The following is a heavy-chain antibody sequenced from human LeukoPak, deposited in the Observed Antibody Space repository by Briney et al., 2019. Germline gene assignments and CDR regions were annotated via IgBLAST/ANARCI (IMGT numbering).Heavy chain of an antibody. J-gene: IGHJ4*02. Sequence: AGSLRLSCAASGFTVSGIYMTWVRPAQGKGLECIAVIYSGGITYYPDSVRGRFTLSRDYSKNTLYLQMNSLRAEDTAVYYCAAGGEAAPGNYFDYWGQGTLVTVSS. CDR1: GFTVSGIY. CDR2: IYSGGIT. D-gene: IGHD6-13*01. CDR3: AAGGEAAPGNYFDY. V-gene: IGHV3-66*01.